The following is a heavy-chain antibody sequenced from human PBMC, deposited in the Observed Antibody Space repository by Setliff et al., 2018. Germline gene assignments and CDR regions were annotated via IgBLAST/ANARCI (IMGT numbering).Heavy chain of an antibody. CDR2: IGHTGSI. CDR1: GGSISSGYI. D-gene: IGHD3-22*01. Sequence: SETLSLTCTVSGGSISSGYIWGWIRQPPGKGLEWVGNIGHTGSINYNPSLKSRVSISVDTSKNQFSLKLSSVTAADTAVYYCARESRYYYDNLGTLDYWGQGTLVTVSS. J-gene: IGHJ4*02. CDR3: ARESRYYYDNLGTLDY. V-gene: IGHV4-38-2*02.